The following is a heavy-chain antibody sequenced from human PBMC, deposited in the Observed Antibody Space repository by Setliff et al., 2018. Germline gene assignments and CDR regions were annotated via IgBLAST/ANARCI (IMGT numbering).Heavy chain of an antibody. D-gene: IGHD3-3*01. CDR3: ARLSWNGLRYYGLDV. V-gene: IGHV4-39*06. J-gene: IGHJ6*02. CDR1: GGSINSMSYY. CDR2: IYHSGSS. Sequence: PSETLSLTCTVSGGSINSMSYYWGWIRQPPGKGLEWIGSIYHSGSSYYNPSLRSRVTISVDTSKNQFALNLRSVTAADTAVYYCARLSWNGLRYYGLDVWGQGTTVTVS.